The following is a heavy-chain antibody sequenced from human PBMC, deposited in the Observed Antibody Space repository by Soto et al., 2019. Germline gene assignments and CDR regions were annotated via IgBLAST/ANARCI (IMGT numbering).Heavy chain of an antibody. CDR3: ARVKVVAARGMDY. CDR2: ISSSSSYI. D-gene: IGHD2-15*01. CDR1: GFTFSSYS. V-gene: IGHV3-21*01. J-gene: IGHJ4*02. Sequence: GGSLRLSCAASGFTFSSYSMNWVRQAPGKGLEWVSSISSSSSYIYYADSVKGRFTISRDNAKNSLYLQMNSLRAEDTAVYYCARVKVVAARGMDYWGQGTLVTVSS.